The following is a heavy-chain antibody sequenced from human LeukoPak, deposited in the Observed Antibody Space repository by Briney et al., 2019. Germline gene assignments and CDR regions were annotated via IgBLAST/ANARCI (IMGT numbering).Heavy chain of an antibody. J-gene: IGHJ4*02. D-gene: IGHD3-9*01. Sequence: GGSLRLSCAASGFTSSSYAMSWVRQAPGKGLEWVAVISHDGSNKYYADSVKGRFTVSRDNSKNTLYLQMNSLRAEDTAVYYCARVSGKFYDILTGYYSYWGQGTLVTVSS. CDR2: ISHDGSNK. V-gene: IGHV3-30-3*01. CDR1: GFTSSSYA. CDR3: ARVSGKFYDILTGYYSY.